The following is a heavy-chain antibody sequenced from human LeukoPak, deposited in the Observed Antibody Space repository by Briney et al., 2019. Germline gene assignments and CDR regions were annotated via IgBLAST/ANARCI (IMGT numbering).Heavy chain of an antibody. Sequence: GESLKISCKGSGYTFTNYWIGWVRQMPGKGLEWMGVIWPGDSDTRYSPSFQGQVTISADKSITTAYLQWRSLKASDTAIYYCARYYGGNLPFDPWGQGTLVTVSS. CDR3: ARYYGGNLPFDP. CDR2: IWPGDSDT. V-gene: IGHV5-51*01. J-gene: IGHJ5*02. CDR1: GYTFTNYW. D-gene: IGHD4-23*01.